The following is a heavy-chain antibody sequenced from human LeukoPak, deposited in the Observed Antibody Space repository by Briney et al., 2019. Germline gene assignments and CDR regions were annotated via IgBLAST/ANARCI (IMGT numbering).Heavy chain of an antibody. V-gene: IGHV1-8*01. D-gene: IGHD6-19*01. CDR1: GYTFTSYD. CDR3: ASADVAVAGTPPTDY. CDR2: MNPNSGNT. J-gene: IGHJ4*02. Sequence: GASVKVSCKASGYTFTSYDINWVRQATGQGLEWMGWMNPNSGNTGYAQKFQGRVTMTRNTSISTAYMELSSLRSEDTAVYYCASADVAVAGTPPTDYWGQGTLVTVSS.